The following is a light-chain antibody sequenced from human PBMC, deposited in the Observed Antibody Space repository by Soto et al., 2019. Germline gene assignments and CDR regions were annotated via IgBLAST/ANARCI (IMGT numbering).Light chain of an antibody. CDR1: SSNIGADFG. V-gene: IGLV1-40*01. CDR2: VNT. CDR3: QSYDRSLSGWV. J-gene: IGLJ3*02. Sequence: QSVLTQPTSVSGAPGQTITISCTGSSSNIGADFGVHWYQQLPGAAPKLVIFVNTNRPSGVPDRFSGSKSGTSASLAITGLQAEDEADYYCQSYDRSLSGWVFGTGTKLTVL.